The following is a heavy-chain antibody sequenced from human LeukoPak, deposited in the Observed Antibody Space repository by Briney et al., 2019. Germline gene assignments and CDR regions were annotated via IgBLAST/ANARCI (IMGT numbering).Heavy chain of an antibody. CDR1: GGTFSSYA. V-gene: IGHV1-69*04. J-gene: IGHJ4*02. D-gene: IGHD2-15*01. CDR2: IIPIFGIA. CDR3: ASFWCGGSWYPAAAFDY. Sequence: SVKVSCKASGGTFSSYAISWVRQAPGQGLEWMGRIIPIFGIANYAQKFQGRVTITADKSTSTAYMELSSLRSEDTAVYYCASFWCGGSWYPAAAFDYWGQETLVTVSS.